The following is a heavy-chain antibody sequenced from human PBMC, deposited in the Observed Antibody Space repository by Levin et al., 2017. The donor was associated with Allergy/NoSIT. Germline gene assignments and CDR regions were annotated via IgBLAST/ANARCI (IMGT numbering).Heavy chain of an antibody. CDR3: AKGAYSSNWYRNWFDP. Sequence: GESLKISCAASGFTFSSYAMSWVRQAPGKGLEWVSGISGSSGRTYNADSVKGRFTISRDNSKNTLYLQMNSLRAEDTAVYYCAKGAYSSNWYRNWFDPWGQGTLVTVSS. V-gene: IGHV3-23*01. J-gene: IGHJ5*02. CDR2: ISGSSGRT. D-gene: IGHD6-13*01. CDR1: GFTFSSYA.